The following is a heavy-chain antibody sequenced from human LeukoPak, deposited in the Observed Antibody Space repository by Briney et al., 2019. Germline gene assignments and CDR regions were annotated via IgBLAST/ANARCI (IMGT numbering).Heavy chain of an antibody. Sequence: ASVNVSCKASGYTFTTYTIYWVRQAPGQRLEWMGWINAGNGNTKYSQHFQGRVTITRDTSASTAYMELSSLRSEDTAVYYCARANDFWSGYYYGMDVWGQGTTVTVSS. CDR2: INAGNGNT. CDR1: GYTFTTYT. CDR3: ARANDFWSGYYYGMDV. V-gene: IGHV1-3*01. J-gene: IGHJ6*02. D-gene: IGHD3-3*01.